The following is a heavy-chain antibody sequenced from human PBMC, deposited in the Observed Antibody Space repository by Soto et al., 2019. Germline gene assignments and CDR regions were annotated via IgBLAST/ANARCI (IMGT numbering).Heavy chain of an antibody. V-gene: IGHV3-64*01. D-gene: IGHD6-13*01. J-gene: IGHJ6*03. Sequence: EAQLVESGGGLVQPGGSLRLSCAASGFTFSNYEMHWVRQAPGKGLEYVSGISNNGAHTDYAKSVKGRFTISRDNSENTLYVQMGSLRAEEMAPYYCARRGYGSRWPNVYMDVWGKGSTVTVSS. CDR1: GFTFSNYE. CDR2: ISNNGAHT. CDR3: ARRGYGSRWPNVYMDV.